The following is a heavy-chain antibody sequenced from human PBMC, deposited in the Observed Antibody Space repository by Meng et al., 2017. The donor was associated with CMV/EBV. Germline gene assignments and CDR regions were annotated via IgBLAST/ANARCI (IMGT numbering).Heavy chain of an antibody. Sequence: GESLKISCAASGFTFSSYAMRWVRQAPGKGLEWVAVISYDGSNKYYADSVKGRFTISRDNSKNTLYLQMNSLRAEDTAVYYCASRKQQLHYLDVWGQGTTVTVSS. CDR2: ISYDGSNK. CDR1: GFTFSSYA. D-gene: IGHD6-13*01. V-gene: IGHV3-30-3*01. J-gene: IGHJ6*02. CDR3: ASRKQQLHYLDV.